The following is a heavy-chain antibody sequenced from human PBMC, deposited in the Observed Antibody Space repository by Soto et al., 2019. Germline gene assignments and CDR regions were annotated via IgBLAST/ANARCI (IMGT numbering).Heavy chain of an antibody. D-gene: IGHD6-19*01. J-gene: IGHJ6*02. CDR2: INAGNGNT. V-gene: IGHV1-3*01. CDR3: ARDPYHYSSGRYFYYGMDV. CDR1: GYTFTSYA. Sequence: ASVKVSCKASGYTFTSYAMHWVRQAPGQRLEWMGWINAGNGNTKYSQKFQGRVTITRDTSASTAYMELSSLRSEDTAVYYCARDPYHYSSGRYFYYGMDVWGQGTTVTVSS.